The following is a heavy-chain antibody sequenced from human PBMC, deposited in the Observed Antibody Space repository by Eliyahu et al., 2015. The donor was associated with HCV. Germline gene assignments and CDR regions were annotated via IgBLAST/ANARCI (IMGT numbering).Heavy chain of an antibody. CDR1: GFTFXPYW. D-gene: IGHD1-1*01. V-gene: IGHV3-74*01. CDR3: ASQLATGY. Sequence: EVQLVESGGDLVQPGGSRRLSXAASGFTFXPYWRHWVRQAPGKGLVWISHINDDGTITNYADSVKGRFTVSRDNTKHMLYLQMSSLRAEDTGVYYCASQLATGYWGQGTLVTVSS. J-gene: IGHJ4*02. CDR2: INDDGTIT.